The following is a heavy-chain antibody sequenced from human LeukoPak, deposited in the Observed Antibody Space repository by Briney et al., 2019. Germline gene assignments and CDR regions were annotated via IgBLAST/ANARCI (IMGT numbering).Heavy chain of an antibody. CDR2: SRDKASRYTT. D-gene: IGHD2-15*01. J-gene: IGHJ4*02. V-gene: IGHV3-72*01. CDR1: GFTSSDHY. CDR3: ARGFCSGGTCYSGTH. Sequence: GGSLRLSCAASGFTSSDHYMDWIRQAPGKGLEWVGRSRDKASRYTTEYAASAEGRFILSRDDLKKSLYLQLNSLTTEDTAVYYCARGFCSGGTCYSGTHWGQGTLVTVSS.